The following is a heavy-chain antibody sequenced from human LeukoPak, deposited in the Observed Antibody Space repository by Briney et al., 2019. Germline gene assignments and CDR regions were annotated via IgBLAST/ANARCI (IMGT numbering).Heavy chain of an antibody. D-gene: IGHD4-17*01. CDR3: ARDGPVVDADDYGDLYYYYGMDV. CDR2: IIPILGIA. V-gene: IGHV1-69*04. CDR1: GGTFSSYA. J-gene: IGHJ6*02. Sequence: ASVKVSCKASGGTFSSYAISWVRQAPGQGLEWMGRIIPILGIANYAQKFQGRVTITADKSTSTAYMELSSLRSEDTAVYYCARDGPVVDADDYGDLYYYYGMDVWGQGTTVTVSS.